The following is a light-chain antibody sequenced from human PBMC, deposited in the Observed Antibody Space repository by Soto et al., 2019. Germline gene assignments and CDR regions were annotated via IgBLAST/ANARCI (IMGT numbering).Light chain of an antibody. J-gene: IGLJ1*01. CDR3: QSYDSSLSAHYV. V-gene: IGLV1-40*01. CDR2: GNS. CDR1: SSNIGATYD. Sequence: QSVLTQPPSVSGAPGQRVTISCTGSSSNIGATYDVQWYQQLPGTAPKLLIYGNSNRPSGVPDRFSGSKSGTSASLAITGLQADDEADYYCQSYDSSLSAHYVFGTGTKRHRP.